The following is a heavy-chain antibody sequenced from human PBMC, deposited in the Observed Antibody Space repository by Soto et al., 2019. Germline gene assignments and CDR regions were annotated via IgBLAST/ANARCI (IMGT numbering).Heavy chain of an antibody. CDR1: GGTFSSYA. D-gene: IGHD6-6*01. Sequence: QVQLVQSGAEVKKPGSSVKVSCKASGGTFSSYAISWVRQAPGQGLEWMGGIIPIFGTANYAQKVQGRVTITADESTSTAYMELSRLGSEDTAVYYCAGSSIAARPTSNWLAPWGQGTLVTVSS. CDR2: IIPIFGTA. CDR3: AGSSIAARPTSNWLAP. J-gene: IGHJ5*02. V-gene: IGHV1-69*01.